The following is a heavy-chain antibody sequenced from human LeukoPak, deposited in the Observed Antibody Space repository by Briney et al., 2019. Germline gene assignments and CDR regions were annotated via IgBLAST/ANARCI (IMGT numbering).Heavy chain of an antibody. J-gene: IGHJ4*02. CDR3: GRAVGGNVFDY. V-gene: IGHV3-21*01. Sequence: GGSLRPSCAASGFTFNSFSMNWVRQAPGKGLEWVSSISSSSSYKYYADSVKGRFTISRDNAKKSLYLQMNSLRAEDTTVYYCGRAVGGNVFDYWGQGTQVTVAS. D-gene: IGHD1-26*01. CDR2: ISSSSSYK. CDR1: GFTFNSFS.